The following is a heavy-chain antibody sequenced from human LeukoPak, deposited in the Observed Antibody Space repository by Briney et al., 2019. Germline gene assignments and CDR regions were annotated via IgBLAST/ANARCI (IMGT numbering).Heavy chain of an antibody. CDR2: ISVSGASI. V-gene: IGHV3-48*03. CDR3: AKDPNID. Sequence: GGSLRLSCAASGFPFINSEMNWVRQPPGKGLEWVSYISVSGASIYYADSVRGRFTISRDNAKNSLYLQMDSLTVEDTAIYYCAKDPNIDWGQGTLVTVSS. D-gene: IGHD5-12*01. J-gene: IGHJ4*02. CDR1: GFPFINSE.